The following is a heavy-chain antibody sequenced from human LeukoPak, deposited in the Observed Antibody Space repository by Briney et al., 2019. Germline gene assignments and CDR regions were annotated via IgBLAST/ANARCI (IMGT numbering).Heavy chain of an antibody. CDR2: VDPEIGEI. CDR3: ATAWGPSYFDY. J-gene: IGHJ4*02. V-gene: IGHV1-24*01. Sequence: GASVKVSCKISGYTLSELSMHWVRQAPGQGLEWMGGVDPEIGEIIYAQKFQGRVTMTEDTSTDTAYMELSSLRSDDTAVYYCATAWGPSYFDYWGQGTLVTVSS. D-gene: IGHD3-16*01. CDR1: GYTLSELS.